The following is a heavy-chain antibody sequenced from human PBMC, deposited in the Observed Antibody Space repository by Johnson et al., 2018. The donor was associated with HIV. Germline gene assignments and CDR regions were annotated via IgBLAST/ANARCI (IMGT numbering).Heavy chain of an antibody. D-gene: IGHD6-19*01. CDR2: ISSSGSPI. CDR3: ARGSLMTQWLRGDDAFDI. V-gene: IGHV3-11*04. J-gene: IGHJ3*02. Sequence: QMLLVESGGGLVKPGGSLRLSCAASGFTFSDYYMSWIRQAPGKGLEWISYISSSGSPIYYADYLKVRFTISRDNAKNSLYLQMNSLRAEDTAVYYCARGSLMTQWLRGDDAFDIWGQGTMVTVSS. CDR1: GFTFSDYY.